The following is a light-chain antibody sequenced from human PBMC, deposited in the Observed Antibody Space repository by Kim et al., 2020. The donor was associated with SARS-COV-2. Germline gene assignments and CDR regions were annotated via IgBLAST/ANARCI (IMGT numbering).Light chain of an antibody. V-gene: IGKV4-1*01. CDR3: QHYYSGPLT. Sequence: ATKNCKYSQSNLYAGDNKRHLAWYQQKPGQPPKLLIYWASTRESGVPDRFTGSGSGTDITLPISSLQAEDVAVYYCQHYYSGPLTFGGGTKVDIK. J-gene: IGKJ4*01. CDR1: QSNLYAGDNKRH. CDR2: WAS.